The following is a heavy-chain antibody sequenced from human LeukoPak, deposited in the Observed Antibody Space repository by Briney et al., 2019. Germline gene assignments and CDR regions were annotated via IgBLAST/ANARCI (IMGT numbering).Heavy chain of an antibody. D-gene: IGHD2-21*02. Sequence: PGGSLRLSCAASGFTFSSYWMSWVRQAPGKGLEWVANIKQDGSEKYYVDSVKGRFTISRDNAKNSLYLQMNSLRAEDTAVYYCARETCGGDCYSRFFDYWGQGTLVTVSS. V-gene: IGHV3-7*01. CDR3: ARETCGGDCYSRFFDY. CDR1: GFTFSSYW. J-gene: IGHJ4*02. CDR2: IKQDGSEK.